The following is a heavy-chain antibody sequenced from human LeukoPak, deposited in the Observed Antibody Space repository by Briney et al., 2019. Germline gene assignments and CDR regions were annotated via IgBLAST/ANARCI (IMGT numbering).Heavy chain of an antibody. CDR1: GFTLGSFS. CDR3: TRREVSRGSWVDY. V-gene: IGHV3-21*01. D-gene: IGHD1-26*01. Sequence: PGGSLRLSCAASGFTLGSFSMTWVRQAPGKGLEWVSTISSSGSGTYIYYADSVKGRFTISRDNAKNSLYLQMNSLRAEDTAVYYCTRREVSRGSWVDYWGQGTLVTVSS. CDR2: ISSSGSGTYI. J-gene: IGHJ4*02.